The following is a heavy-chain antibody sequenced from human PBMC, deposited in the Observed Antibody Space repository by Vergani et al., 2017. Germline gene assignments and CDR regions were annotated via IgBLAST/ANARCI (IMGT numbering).Heavy chain of an antibody. J-gene: IGHJ6*02. V-gene: IGHV1-69-2*01. Sequence: EVQLVQSGAEVKKPGATMKISCKVSGYTFTDHYMHWVKQAPGKGLEWMGLVDPEDGETIYAEKFKGRVTIAGDTSTDTAHFELSSLRSEDKAVYYCATPQTVTTGGMEVWGQGTTVIVSS. CDR2: VDPEDGET. CDR3: ATPQTVTTGGMEV. D-gene: IGHD4-17*01. CDR1: GYTFTDHY.